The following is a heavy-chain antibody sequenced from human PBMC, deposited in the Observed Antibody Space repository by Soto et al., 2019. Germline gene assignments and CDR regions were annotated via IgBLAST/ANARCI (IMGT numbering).Heavy chain of an antibody. J-gene: IGHJ3*02. Sequence: GGSLRLSCTASGFSFSSYAMYWFRQPPGKGLEWVSAISGSGGSTYYADSVKGRFTISRDNSKNTLYLQMNSLRAEDTAVYYCAKDRGESDAFDIWGQGTMVTVSS. CDR2: ISGSGGST. V-gene: IGHV3-23*01. CDR1: GFSFSSYA. CDR3: AKDRGESDAFDI.